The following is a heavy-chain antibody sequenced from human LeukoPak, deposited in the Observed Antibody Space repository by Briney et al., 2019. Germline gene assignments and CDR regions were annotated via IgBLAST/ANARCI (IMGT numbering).Heavy chain of an antibody. D-gene: IGHD5-18*01. CDR3: ARDLGYSYA. CDR2: ISSTSSTI. Sequence: GGSLRLSCAASGFTFSNYNMNWVRQAPGKGPEWVSYISSTSSTIDYANSAKGRFTISRDNAKSSLYLQMNSLRAEGTAVYYCARDLGYSYAWGQGTLVTVSS. J-gene: IGHJ5*02. V-gene: IGHV3-48*01. CDR1: GFTFSNYN.